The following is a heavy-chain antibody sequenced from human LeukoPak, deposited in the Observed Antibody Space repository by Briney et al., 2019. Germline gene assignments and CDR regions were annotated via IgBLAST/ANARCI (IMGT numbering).Heavy chain of an antibody. CDR1: GYSFTSYW. V-gene: IGHV5-10-1*01. Sequence: GESLKISCKGSGYSFTSYWISWVRQMPGKGLEWMGRIDPSDSYTNYSPSFQGHVTISADKSISAAYLQWSSLKASDTAMYYCARLIVVVPAAMVTYYYGMDVWGQGTTVTVSS. J-gene: IGHJ6*02. CDR3: ARLIVVVPAAMVTYYYGMDV. CDR2: IDPSDSYT. D-gene: IGHD2-2*01.